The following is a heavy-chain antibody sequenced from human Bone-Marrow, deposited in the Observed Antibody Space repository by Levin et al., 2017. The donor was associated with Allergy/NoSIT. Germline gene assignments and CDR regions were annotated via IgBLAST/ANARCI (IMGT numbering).Heavy chain of an antibody. V-gene: IGHV3-33*01. D-gene: IGHD3-10*01. CDR2: IWYDGSNK. CDR1: GFTFSSYG. CDR3: ARVGSGSYISLDY. J-gene: IGHJ4*02. Sequence: LSLTCAASGFTFSSYGMHWVRQAPGKGLEWVAVIWYDGSNKYYADSVKGRFTISRDNSKNTLYLQMNSLRAEDAAVYYCARVGSGSYISLDYWGQGTLVTVSS.